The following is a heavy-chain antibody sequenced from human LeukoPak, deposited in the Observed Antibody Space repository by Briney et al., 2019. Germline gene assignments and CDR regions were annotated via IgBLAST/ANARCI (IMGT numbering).Heavy chain of an antibody. CDR2: ISPISTYI. D-gene: IGHD3-10*01. Sequence: GGSLRLSCAASGFSFRSYDMDWVRQAPGKGLEWVSSISPISTYIFYADSLKGRFTISRDNAKNSVYLEMNSLRAEDTAEYSCARLRFGKIGSYYFEYWGQGTLVIVSS. J-gene: IGHJ4*02. V-gene: IGHV3-21*01. CDR1: GFSFRSYD. CDR3: ARLRFGKIGSYYFEY.